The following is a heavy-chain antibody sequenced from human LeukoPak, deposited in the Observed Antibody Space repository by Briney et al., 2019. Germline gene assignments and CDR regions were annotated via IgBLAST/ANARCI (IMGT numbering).Heavy chain of an antibody. CDR3: ARTLLYYYDSSGLHP. Sequence: GGSLRLSCAASGFTFSSYSMNWVRQAPGKGLEWVSYISSSSSTIYYADSVKGRFTISRDNAKNSLYLQMNSLRAEDTAVYHCARTLLYYYDSSGLHPWGQGTLVTVSS. CDR2: ISSSSSTI. V-gene: IGHV3-48*01. CDR1: GFTFSSYS. J-gene: IGHJ5*02. D-gene: IGHD3-22*01.